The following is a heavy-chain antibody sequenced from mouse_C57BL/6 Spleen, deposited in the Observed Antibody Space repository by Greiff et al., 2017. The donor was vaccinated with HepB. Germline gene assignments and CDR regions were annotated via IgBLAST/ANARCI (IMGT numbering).Heavy chain of an antibody. D-gene: IGHD2-12*01. CDR1: GYSITSGYY. CDR3: ARRSYFPVDY. J-gene: IGHJ2*01. Sequence: SGPGLVKPSQSLSLTCSVTGYSITSGYYWNWIRQFPGNKLEWMGYISYDGSNNYNPSLKNRISITRDTSKNQFFLKLNSVTTEDTATYYCARRSYFPVDYWGQGTTLTVSS. CDR2: ISYDGSN. V-gene: IGHV3-6*01.